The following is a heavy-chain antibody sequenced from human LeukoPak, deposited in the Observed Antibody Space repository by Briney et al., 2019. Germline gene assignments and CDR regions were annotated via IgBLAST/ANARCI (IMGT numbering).Heavy chain of an antibody. Sequence: PSETLSLTCTVSGGSISSGDYYWSWIRQPPGKGLEWIGYIYYSGSTYYNPSLKSRVTISVDTSKNQFSLKLSSVTAADTAVYYCAREEWGVGAYFDYWGQGTLVTVSS. CDR3: AREEWGVGAYFDY. CDR2: IYYSGST. V-gene: IGHV4-30-4*08. D-gene: IGHD1-26*01. CDR1: GGSISSGDYY. J-gene: IGHJ4*02.